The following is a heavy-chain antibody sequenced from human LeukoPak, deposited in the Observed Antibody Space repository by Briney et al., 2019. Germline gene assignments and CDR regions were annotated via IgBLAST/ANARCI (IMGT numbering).Heavy chain of an antibody. D-gene: IGHD2-21*01. CDR1: GFTFSSYW. J-gene: IGHJ6*03. V-gene: IGHV3-74*01. CDR2: INSDGSST. CDR3: ARGDWSGYYYYYYMDV. Sequence: PGGSLRLSCAASGFTFSSYWMHWVRQAPGKGLVWVSRINSDGSSTSYADSVKGRFTISRDNAKNTLYLQMNSLRAEDTAVYYCARGDWSGYYYYYYMDVWGKGTTVTVSS.